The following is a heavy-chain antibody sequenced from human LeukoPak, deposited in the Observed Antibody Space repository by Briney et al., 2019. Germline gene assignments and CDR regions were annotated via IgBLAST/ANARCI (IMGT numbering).Heavy chain of an antibody. V-gene: IGHV3-23*01. Sequence: PGGSLRLSCAAPGLTFSRHAMSWVRQAPGKGLEWVSGISGGGGATYYADFVKGRFTISRDNSRNTLYLQMNSLRAEDTAVYYCAKSPDVSRNGVDYWGQGTLVTVSS. J-gene: IGHJ4*02. CDR3: AKSPDVSRNGVDY. CDR2: ISGGGGAT. CDR1: GLTFSRHA. D-gene: IGHD3-10*01.